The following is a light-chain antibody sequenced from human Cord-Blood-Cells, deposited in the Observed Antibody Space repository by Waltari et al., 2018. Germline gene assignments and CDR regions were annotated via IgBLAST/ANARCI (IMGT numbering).Light chain of an antibody. Sequence: QSALTQPASVSGSPGQSIPISCTGTRSDVGRYNLVSSYQQHPGNAPKLMIYEGSKRPSGVSNRFSGSKSGNTASLTISGLQAEDEADYYCCSYAGSSTFDVFGTGTKVTVL. J-gene: IGLJ1*01. CDR1: RSDVGRYNL. V-gene: IGLV2-23*03. CDR2: EGS. CDR3: CSYAGSSTFDV.